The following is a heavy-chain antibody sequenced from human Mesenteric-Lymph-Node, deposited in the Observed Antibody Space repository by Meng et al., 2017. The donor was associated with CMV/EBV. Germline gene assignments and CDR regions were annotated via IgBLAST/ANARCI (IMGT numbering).Heavy chain of an antibody. Sequence: SETLSLTCAVYVDSFNGYYWTWIRQPPGKGLEWIGEINHSGSTNYNPSLKSRVTISADTSKNQFTLKLSSVTAADTAVYYCARGGLRIFGVVMICGVDVWGQGTTVTVSS. CDR3: ARGGLRIFGVVMICGVDV. CDR2: INHSGST. D-gene: IGHD3-3*01. CDR1: VDSFNGYY. J-gene: IGHJ6*02. V-gene: IGHV4-34*01.